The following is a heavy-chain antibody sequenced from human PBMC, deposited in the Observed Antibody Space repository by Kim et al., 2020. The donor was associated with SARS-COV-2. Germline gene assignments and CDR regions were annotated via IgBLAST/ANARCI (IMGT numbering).Heavy chain of an antibody. CDR3: ARGYYGSGSYYNPAFGY. J-gene: IGHJ4*02. CDR1: GGTFSSYA. Sequence: SVKVSCKASGGTFSSYAISWVRQAPGQGLEWMGGIIPIFGTANYAQKFQGRVTITADESTSTAYMELSSLRSEDTAVYYCARGYYGSGSYYNPAFGYWGQGTLVTVSS. V-gene: IGHV1-69*13. CDR2: IIPIFGTA. D-gene: IGHD3-10*01.